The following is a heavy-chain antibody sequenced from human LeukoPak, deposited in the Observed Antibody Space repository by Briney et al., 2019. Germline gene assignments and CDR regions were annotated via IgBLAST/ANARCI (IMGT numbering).Heavy chain of an antibody. J-gene: IGHJ4*02. D-gene: IGHD6-13*01. CDR3: ARGGRIAAADY. V-gene: IGHV4-34*01. CDR1: GGSFSGYY. CDR2: INHSGST. Sequence: SETLSLTCAVYGGSFSGYYWRWLRQPPGKGLEWIGEINHSGSTNYNPSLKSRVTISVDTSKNQFSLKLSSVTAADTAVYYCARGGRIAAADYWGQGTLVSVSS.